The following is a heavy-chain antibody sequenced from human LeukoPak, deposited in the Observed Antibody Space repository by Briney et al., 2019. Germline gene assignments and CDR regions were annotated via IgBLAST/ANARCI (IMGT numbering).Heavy chain of an antibody. D-gene: IGHD1-1*01. V-gene: IGHV3-21*01. CDR3: ARSAAGTYY. J-gene: IGHJ4*02. CDR2: ISSSSSYK. Sequence: GGSLRLSCAASGFTFNNFEMNWVRQAPGKGLEWVSSISSSSSYKCYTDSVKGRFTISRDNAKNSLYLQMNSLRAEDTAVYYCARSAAGTYYWGQGTLVTVSS. CDR1: GFTFNNFE.